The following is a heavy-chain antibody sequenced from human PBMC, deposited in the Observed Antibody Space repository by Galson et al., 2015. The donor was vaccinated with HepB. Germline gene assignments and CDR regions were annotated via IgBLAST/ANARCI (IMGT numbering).Heavy chain of an antibody. CDR3: AKAGSPYDYSYGMDV. D-gene: IGHD3-16*01. CDR1: GFIFGNYE. Sequence: SLRLSCAASGFIFGNYEIHRVRQAPGKGLEWVAVTSNDGSKKFYADSVKGRFTISRDSPRNTLFLQMNNLRAEDAAVYYCAKAGSPYDYSYGMDVWGQGTTVTVSS. V-gene: IGHV3-30*18. CDR2: TSNDGSKK. J-gene: IGHJ6*02.